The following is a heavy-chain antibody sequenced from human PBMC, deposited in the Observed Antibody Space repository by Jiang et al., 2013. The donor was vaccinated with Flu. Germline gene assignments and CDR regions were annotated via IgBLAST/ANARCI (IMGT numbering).Heavy chain of an antibody. CDR3: ARAQKYSGFELPYFDH. V-gene: IGHV4-39*07. CDR2: IYHSGSS. CDR1: GGSISSSDYY. Sequence: GSGLVKPSETLSLTCTVSGGSISSSDYYWAWIRQSPGKGLEWIGGIYHSGSSYSNPSLKSRVIMSVDMSKTQLSLRLRSVTAADTAFYYCARAQKYSGFELPYFDHWGQGALVTVSS. D-gene: IGHD5-12*01. J-gene: IGHJ4*02.